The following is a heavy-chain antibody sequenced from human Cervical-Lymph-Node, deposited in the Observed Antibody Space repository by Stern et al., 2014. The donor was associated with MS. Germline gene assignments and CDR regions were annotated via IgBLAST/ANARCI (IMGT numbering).Heavy chain of an antibody. CDR2: IYYSGST. CDR1: GGSISSSSYY. V-gene: IGHV4-39*01. Sequence: QVQLQESGPGLVKPSETLSLTCTVSGGSISSSSYYWGWIRQPPGKGLEWIGRIYYSGSTYYKPSLKSRVTISVDTFKNQCSLKLSSVTAADTAVYYCARLGGNSGLYWGQGTLVTVSS. CDR3: ARLGGNSGLY. D-gene: IGHD4-23*01. J-gene: IGHJ4*02.